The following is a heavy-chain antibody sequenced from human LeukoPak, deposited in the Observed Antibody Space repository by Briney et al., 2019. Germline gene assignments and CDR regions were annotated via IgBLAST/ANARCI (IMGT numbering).Heavy chain of an antibody. CDR1: GFTFIDHY. V-gene: IGHV3-72*01. CDR2: IRNKANSYTT. CDR3: AKRGFYYDSSGYYYFDF. D-gene: IGHD3-22*01. J-gene: IGHJ4*02. Sequence: GGSLRLSCAASGFTFIDHYMDWVRQAPGKGLEWIGRIRNKANSYTTEYAASVKGRFTVSRDDSKDSLFLQMNSLRAEDTAVFYCAKRGFYYDSSGYYYFDFWGQGTLVTVSS.